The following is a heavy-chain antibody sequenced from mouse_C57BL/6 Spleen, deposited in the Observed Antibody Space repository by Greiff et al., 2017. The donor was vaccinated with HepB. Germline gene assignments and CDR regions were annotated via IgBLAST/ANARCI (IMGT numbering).Heavy chain of an antibody. J-gene: IGHJ3*01. Sequence: QVQLQQPGTELVKPGASVKLSCKASGYTFTSYWMHWVKQRPGQGLEWIGNINPSNGGTNYNEKCKSKATLTVDKSTSTAYMQLSSLTSEESAVYYGARDSNSWFAYWGQGTLVTVSA. D-gene: IGHD2-5*01. CDR2: INPSNGGT. V-gene: IGHV1-53*01. CDR3: ARDSNSWFAY. CDR1: GYTFTSYW.